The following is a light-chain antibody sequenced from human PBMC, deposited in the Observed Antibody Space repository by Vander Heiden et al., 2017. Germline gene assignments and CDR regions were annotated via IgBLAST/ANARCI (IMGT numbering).Light chain of an antibody. J-gene: IGLJ3*02. CDR1: NLADKY. Sequence: SYALTQPPSVSVSPGQTASITCSAHNLADKYVCWYQQKPGQSPLLVIYQDDRRPSGIPDRFSGSNSGNTATLTISGTQVMDEADYYCQVWDLNTVVFGGGTKLTVL. CDR3: QVWDLNTVV. V-gene: IGLV3-1*01. CDR2: QDD.